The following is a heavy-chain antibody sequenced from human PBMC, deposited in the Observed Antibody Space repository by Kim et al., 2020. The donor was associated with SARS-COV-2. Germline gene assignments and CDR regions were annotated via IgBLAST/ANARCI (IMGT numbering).Heavy chain of an antibody. CDR2: ISGSGGST. D-gene: IGHD3-9*01. CDR3: AKFWSGDILTGSDAFDI. Sequence: GGSLRLSCAASGFTFSSYAMSWVRQAPGKGLEWVSAISGSGGSTYYADSVKGRFTISRDNSKNTLYLQMNSLRAEDTAVYYCAKFWSGDILTGSDAFDIWGQGTMVTVSS. CDR1: GFTFSSYA. V-gene: IGHV3-23*01. J-gene: IGHJ3*02.